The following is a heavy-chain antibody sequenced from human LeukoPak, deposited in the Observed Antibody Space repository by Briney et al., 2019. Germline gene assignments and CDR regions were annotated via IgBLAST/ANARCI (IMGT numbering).Heavy chain of an antibody. D-gene: IGHD4/OR15-4a*01. CDR3: ARGPPYGARSDFLDY. CDR1: GFTFNNYW. CDR2: INKDGSKK. J-gene: IGHJ4*02. V-gene: IGHV3-7*01. Sequence: GGSLRLSCAASGFTFNNYWMTWVRQAPGKGLEWVADINKDGSKKNEVDSVTGRFTISRDNARNSLYLQMNSLRAEDTAVYYCARGPPYGARSDFLDYWGQGALVTVSS.